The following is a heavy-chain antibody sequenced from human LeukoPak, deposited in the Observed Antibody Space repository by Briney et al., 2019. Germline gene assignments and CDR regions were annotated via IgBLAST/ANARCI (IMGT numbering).Heavy chain of an antibody. V-gene: IGHV3-30*18. CDR3: AKGPLRGTTAAIDY. J-gene: IGHJ4*02. CDR2: ISYDGRNK. Sequence: GKSLRLSCAASGFTFNNYGMHWVRQAPGKGLEWVAVISYDGRNKHYPDSVKGRFTISRDISTDTLWLQMDSLRTEDTAVYYCAKGPLRGTTAAIDYRGQGTLVTVSS. D-gene: IGHD1-1*01. CDR1: GFTFNNYG.